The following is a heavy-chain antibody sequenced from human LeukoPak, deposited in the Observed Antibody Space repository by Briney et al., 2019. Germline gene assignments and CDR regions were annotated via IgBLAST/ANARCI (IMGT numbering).Heavy chain of an antibody. D-gene: IGHD6-13*01. CDR3: ARDLAIAAAPYGMDV. V-gene: IGHV1-46*01. Sequence: ASVNVSCMASVYTFTRYYLHWVRQAPGQGLEWMGIINPSGGRTNNAQQFQRRVTMTRDTSTSTVYMQLSSLRSEDTAVYYCARDLAIAAAPYGMDVWGQGTTVTVPS. CDR1: VYTFTRYY. J-gene: IGHJ6*02. CDR2: INPSGGRT.